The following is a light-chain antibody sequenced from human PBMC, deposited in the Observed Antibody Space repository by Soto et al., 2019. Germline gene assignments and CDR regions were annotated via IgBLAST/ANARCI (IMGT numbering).Light chain of an antibody. CDR2: EVS. J-gene: IGLJ2*01. CDR3: SSYTSSTTLV. CDR1: SSDVGGYNY. Sequence: QSALTQPASVSGSPGQSITFSCTGTSSDVGGYNYVSWYQQHPGKAPKLMIYEVSNRPSGVSNRFSGSKSGNTASLTIPGLQAEDEADYYCSSYTSSTTLVFGEGTKLTVL. V-gene: IGLV2-14*01.